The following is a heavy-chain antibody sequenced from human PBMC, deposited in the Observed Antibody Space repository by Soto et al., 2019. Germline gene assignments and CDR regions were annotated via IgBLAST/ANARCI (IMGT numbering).Heavy chain of an antibody. V-gene: IGHV3-64*01. CDR2: ISSNGGST. CDR1: GFTFSSYA. Sequence: GGSLRLSCAASGFTFSSYAMHWVRQAPGKGLEYVSAISSNGGSTYYANSVKGRFTISRDNSKNTLYLQMGSLRAEDMAVYYCARSLGYCSSTSCYPIHWFDPWGQGTLVTVSS. CDR3: ARSLGYCSSTSCYPIHWFDP. D-gene: IGHD2-2*03. J-gene: IGHJ5*02.